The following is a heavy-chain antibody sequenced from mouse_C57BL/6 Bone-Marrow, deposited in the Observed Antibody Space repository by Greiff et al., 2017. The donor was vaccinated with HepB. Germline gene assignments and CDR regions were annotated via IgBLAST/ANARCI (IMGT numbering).Heavy chain of an antibody. J-gene: IGHJ3*01. CDR1: GYTFTSYW. D-gene: IGHD2-4*01. CDR3: APMISQAWFAY. Sequence: EVQLQQSGTVLARPGASVKMSCKTSGYTFTSYWMHWVKQRPGQGLEWIGAIYPGNSDTSYNQKFKGKAKLTAVTSASTAYMELSSLTNEDSAVYYCAPMISQAWFAYWGQGTLVTVSA. V-gene: IGHV1-5*01. CDR2: IYPGNSDT.